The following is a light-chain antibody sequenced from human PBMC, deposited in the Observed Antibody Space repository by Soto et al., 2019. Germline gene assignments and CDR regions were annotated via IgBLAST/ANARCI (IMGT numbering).Light chain of an antibody. CDR3: QHYSGYPWT. V-gene: IGKV1-5*01. CDR2: DAS. Sequence: DIPMTQSPSTLSASVGDRVTITCRASQNIYRWLAWYQQKPGKAPNLLIYDASSLQSGVPSRFSVSGSGTEFTPAISSLHPDDFGTYYCQHYSGYPWTFGQGTKVDIK. CDR1: QNIYRW. J-gene: IGKJ1*01.